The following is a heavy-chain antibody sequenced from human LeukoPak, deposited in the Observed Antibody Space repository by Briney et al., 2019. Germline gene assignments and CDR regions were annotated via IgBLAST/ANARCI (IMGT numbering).Heavy chain of an antibody. CDR2: IYPGDSDT. V-gene: IGHV5-51*01. J-gene: IGHJ5*02. Sequence: GESLKISCKGSGYSFTSYWIGWVRQMPGKGLEWMGIIYPGDSDTRYSPSFQGQVTISADKSISTAYLQWSSLKASDTAMYYCAKHSYDFWSGYPNWFDPWGQGTLVTVSS. CDR1: GYSFTSYW. CDR3: AKHSYDFWSGYPNWFDP. D-gene: IGHD3-3*01.